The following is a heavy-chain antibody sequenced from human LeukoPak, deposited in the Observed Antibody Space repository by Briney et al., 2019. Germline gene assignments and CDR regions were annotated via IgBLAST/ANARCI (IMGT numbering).Heavy chain of an antibody. J-gene: IGHJ4*02. CDR2: ISSSGSTK. CDR3: EVWSYNFVY. D-gene: IGHD2-15*01. V-gene: IGHV3-48*03. Sequence: GGSLRLSCAASGFTFSSHEMQWVRQAPGKGLEWVSYISSSGSTKYYADSVKGRFTISRDNAKNLLYLQMNSLRAEDTAVYYCEVWSYNFVYWGQGTLVTVSS. CDR1: GFTFSSHE.